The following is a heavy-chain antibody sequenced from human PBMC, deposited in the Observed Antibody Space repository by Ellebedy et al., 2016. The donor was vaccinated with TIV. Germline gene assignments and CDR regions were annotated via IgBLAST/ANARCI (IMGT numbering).Heavy chain of an antibody. D-gene: IGHD3-3*01. CDR2: FYSGDIR. CDR3: ARVGTITVFGVLSPYGMDV. CDR1: GYSISSGYY. J-gene: IGHJ6*02. V-gene: IGHV3-53*01. Sequence: PSETLSLTCTVSGYSISSGYYWGWIRQPPGKGLEWVSVFYSGDIRYYADSVKGRFTISRDNSKNTLYLQMNSLRAEDTAVYYCARVGTITVFGVLSPYGMDVWGQGTTVTVSS.